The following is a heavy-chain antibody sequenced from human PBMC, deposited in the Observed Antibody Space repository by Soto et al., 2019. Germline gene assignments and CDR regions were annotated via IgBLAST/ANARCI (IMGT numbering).Heavy chain of an antibody. D-gene: IGHD1-20*01. V-gene: IGHV4-61*03. CDR3: ARDEGHKYKWNAEGPWFDP. CDR2: VYYSGST. Sequence: SETLSLTCSVPGGSVSNKTYYWSWIRQPPGKRLEWIGYVYYSGSTNYNPSLKSRVTISIDTSKNHFSLKLSSVTAADTAVYYCARDEGHKYKWNAEGPWFDPWGQGTLVTVSS. CDR1: GGSVSNKTYY. J-gene: IGHJ5*02.